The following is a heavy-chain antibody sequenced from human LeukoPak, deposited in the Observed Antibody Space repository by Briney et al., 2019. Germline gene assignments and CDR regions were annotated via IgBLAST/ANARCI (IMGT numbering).Heavy chain of an antibody. CDR1: GGSISSGGYS. Sequence: PSETLSLTCAVSGGSISSGGYSWSWIRQPPGKGLEWIGYIYYSGSTYYNPSLKSRVTISVDTSKNQFSLKLSSVTAADTAVYYCAREVRGELLLDYWGQGTLVTVSS. D-gene: IGHD1-26*01. CDR3: AREVRGELLLDY. J-gene: IGHJ4*02. V-gene: IGHV4-31*11. CDR2: IYYSGST.